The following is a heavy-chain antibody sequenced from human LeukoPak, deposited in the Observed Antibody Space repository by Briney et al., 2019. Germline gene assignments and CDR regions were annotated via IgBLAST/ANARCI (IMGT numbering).Heavy chain of an antibody. CDR3: ARRHVEYSSSSDPYYFDY. CDR2: IYHSGST. Sequence: SETLSLTCAVSGGSISSSNWWSWVRPPPGKGLEWIGEIYHSGSTNYNPSLKSRVTISVDKSKNQFSLKLSSVTAADTAVYYCARRHVEYSSSSDPYYFDYWGQGTLVTVSS. J-gene: IGHJ4*02. CDR1: GGSISSSNW. D-gene: IGHD6-6*01. V-gene: IGHV4-4*02.